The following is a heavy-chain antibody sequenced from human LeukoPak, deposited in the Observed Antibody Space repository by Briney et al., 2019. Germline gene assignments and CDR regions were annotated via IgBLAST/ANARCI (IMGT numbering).Heavy chain of an antibody. Sequence: AGGSLRLSCAASGFTLSSYSMNWVRQAPGKGPELVSSISSSSSYIYYADSVKGRFTISRDNAKNSLYLQMNSLRAEDTAVYYCARDLSYYDSSGYPYWGQGTLVTVSS. CDR2: ISSSSSYI. D-gene: IGHD3-22*01. V-gene: IGHV3-21*01. CDR3: ARDLSYYDSSGYPY. CDR1: GFTLSSYS. J-gene: IGHJ4*02.